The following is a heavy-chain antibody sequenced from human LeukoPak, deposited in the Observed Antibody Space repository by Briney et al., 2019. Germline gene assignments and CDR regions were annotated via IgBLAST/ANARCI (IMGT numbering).Heavy chain of an antibody. CDR1: GFTFGGYA. CDR3: TRGEQQVPTPYAY. J-gene: IGHJ4*02. D-gene: IGHD6-13*01. Sequence: GGSLRLSCTASGFTFGGYAMNWVRQAPGKGLEWVCFISGKACGGTTEYAASVKCRFTNSRDESKSIANLQMNSLKTEDTAVYYGTRGEQQVPTPYAYWGQGTLVTVSS. V-gene: IGHV3-49*04. CDR2: ISGKACGGTT.